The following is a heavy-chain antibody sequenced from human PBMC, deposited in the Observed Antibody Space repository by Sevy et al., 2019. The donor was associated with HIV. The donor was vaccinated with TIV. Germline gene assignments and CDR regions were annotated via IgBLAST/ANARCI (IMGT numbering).Heavy chain of an antibody. Sequence: SETLSLTCTVSGGSISSYCWSWIRQPPGKGLEWIGYIYYSGSTNYNPSLKSRVTISVDTSKNQFSLKLSSVTAADTAVYYCARVGCSSTSCNYYYYYYGMDVWGQGTTVTVSS. CDR2: IYYSGST. CDR3: ARVGCSSTSCNYYYYYYGMDV. CDR1: GGSISSYC. V-gene: IGHV4-59*01. J-gene: IGHJ6*02. D-gene: IGHD2-2*01.